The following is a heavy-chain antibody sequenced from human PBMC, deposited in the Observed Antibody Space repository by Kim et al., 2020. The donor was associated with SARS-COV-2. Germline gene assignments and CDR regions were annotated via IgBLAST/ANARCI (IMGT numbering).Heavy chain of an antibody. V-gene: IGHV4-39*07. J-gene: IGHJ6*02. D-gene: IGHD3-10*01. CDR3: ARENLAYYVSGVASYYYYGMDV. CDR2: IYYSGST. CDR1: GGSISSSSYY. Sequence: SETLSLTCTVSGGSISSSSYYWGWIRQPPGKGLEWIGSIYYSGSTYYNPSLKNRVTISVETSKNQFSLKLSSVTAADTAVYYCARENLAYYVSGVASYYYYGMDVCGPGATCTASS.